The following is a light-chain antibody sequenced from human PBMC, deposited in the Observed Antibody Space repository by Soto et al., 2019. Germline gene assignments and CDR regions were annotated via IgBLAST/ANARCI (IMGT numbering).Light chain of an antibody. CDR2: WAS. Sequence: DIVMTQSPDSLAVSLGDRATINCKSSQSVLYSSNNKNYLAWYQQKPGQPPKLLIYWASTRESGVPDRFSGSGSGTDFTLPISSLQAEDVAVYYCQQYFRPWTVGQGTKVEIK. CDR3: QQYFRPWT. CDR1: QSVLYSSNNKNY. J-gene: IGKJ1*01. V-gene: IGKV4-1*01.